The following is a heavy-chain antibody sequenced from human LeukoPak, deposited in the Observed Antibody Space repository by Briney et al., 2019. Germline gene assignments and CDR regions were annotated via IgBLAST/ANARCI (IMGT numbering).Heavy chain of an antibody. Sequence: SQTLSLTCTVPSGSMTSSDHYWSWIRQPPGKGLEWIVYISYSGGTYYNPSLKSRVTISADTSKNQFSLSLRSVTVADTAVYYCARVGYYDGSGSYYFDYWGQGTLVTVS. CDR3: ARVGYYDGSGSYYFDY. V-gene: IGHV4-30-4*01. J-gene: IGHJ4*02. CDR2: ISYSGGT. D-gene: IGHD3-10*01. CDR1: SGSMTSSDHY.